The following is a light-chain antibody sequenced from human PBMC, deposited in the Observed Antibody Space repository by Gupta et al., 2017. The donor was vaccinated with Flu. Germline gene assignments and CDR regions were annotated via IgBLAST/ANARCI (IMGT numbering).Light chain of an antibody. CDR3: QQSHTTPRT. CDR2: AAS. J-gene: IGKJ2*01. Sequence: PSSLSASVGDRVTITCRASQSISYFLNWYQQKPGKAPKLLIYAASSLQSGVPSSFSGSGSGTDFTLTISSLQPEDFATYYCQQSHTTPRTFGQGTKVEIK. V-gene: IGKV1-39*01. CDR1: QSISYF.